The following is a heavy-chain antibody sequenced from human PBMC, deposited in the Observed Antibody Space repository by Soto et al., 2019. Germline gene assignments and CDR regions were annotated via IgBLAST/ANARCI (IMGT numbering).Heavy chain of an antibody. Sequence: QPGGSLRLSCAASGFIFSTYGMHWVRQAPGKGLEWVAVIWNDATNKYYADSVKGRFTISRDNSKNTLFLQMSSLRAEDTAVYYCARDRIPAAGRGHDYYYYGMDVWGQGTTVTVSS. CDR3: ARDRIPAAGRGHDYYYYGMDV. D-gene: IGHD6-13*01. J-gene: IGHJ6*02. CDR2: IWNDATNK. V-gene: IGHV3-33*01. CDR1: GFIFSTYG.